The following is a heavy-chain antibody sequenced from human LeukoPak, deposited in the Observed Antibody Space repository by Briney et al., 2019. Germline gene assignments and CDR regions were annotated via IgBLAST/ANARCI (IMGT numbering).Heavy chain of an antibody. CDR1: GFSFRNYG. J-gene: IGHJ6*03. Sequence: GGSLRLSCVASGFSFRNYGMHWVRQATGKRLEWVSFIWSDGNNKKYGDSVKGRFTISRDNSNNMLYLQIDSLRPEDTGVYYCAKDPGASVPGFYMDVWGKGTTVIVSS. D-gene: IGHD2-8*02. V-gene: IGHV3-30*02. CDR2: IWSDGNNK. CDR3: AKDPGASVPGFYMDV.